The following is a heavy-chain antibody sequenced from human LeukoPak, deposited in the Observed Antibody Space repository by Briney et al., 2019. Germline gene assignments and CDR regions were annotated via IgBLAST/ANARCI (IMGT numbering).Heavy chain of an antibody. V-gene: IGHV4-34*01. Sequence: PSETLSLTCAVYGGSFSGYYWSWIRQPPGKGLEWIGEINHSGSANYNPSLKSRVTISVDTSKNQFSLKLGSVTAADTAVYYCARGVAAAGPDYYYYYMDVWGKGPRSPSP. J-gene: IGHJ6*03. CDR1: GGSFSGYY. CDR3: ARGVAAAGPDYYYYYMDV. CDR2: INHSGSA. D-gene: IGHD6-13*01.